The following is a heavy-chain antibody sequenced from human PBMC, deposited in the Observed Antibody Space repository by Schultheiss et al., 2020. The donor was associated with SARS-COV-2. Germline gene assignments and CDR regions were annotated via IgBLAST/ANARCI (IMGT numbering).Heavy chain of an antibody. CDR1: GYSFTSYY. J-gene: IGHJ4*02. V-gene: IGHV1-46*01. Sequence: ASVKVSCKASGYSFTSYYMHWVRQAPGQGLEWLGLINPHGGGTSYAQKFQGRVTMTRDTSTTTVYMELSSLRSEDTAVYYCAREGGQPVAGYFDYWGQGTLVTVSS. CDR2: INPHGGGT. D-gene: IGHD6-19*01. CDR3: AREGGQPVAGYFDY.